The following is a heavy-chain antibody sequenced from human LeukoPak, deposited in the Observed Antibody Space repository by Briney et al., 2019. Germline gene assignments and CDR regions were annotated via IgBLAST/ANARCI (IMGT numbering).Heavy chain of an antibody. CDR2: ISSSGSTI. D-gene: IGHD3-22*01. V-gene: IGHV3-48*03. CDR3: ASVPHYYYDSSGPEREFDY. Sequence: GGSLRLSCAASGFTLSGSDMHWVRQAPGKGLEWVSYISSSGSTIYYADSVKGRFTISRDNAKNSLYLQMNSLRAEDTAVYYCASVPHYYYDSSGPEREFDYWGQGTLVTVSS. J-gene: IGHJ4*02. CDR1: GFTLSGSD.